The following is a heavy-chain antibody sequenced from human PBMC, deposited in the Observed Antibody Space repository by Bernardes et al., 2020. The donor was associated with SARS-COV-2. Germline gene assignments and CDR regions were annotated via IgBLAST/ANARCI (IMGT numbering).Heavy chain of an antibody. V-gene: IGHV1-18*01. CDR1: GYSFTTYG. D-gene: IGHD4-17*01. CDR2: ISARHSNT. J-gene: IGHJ4*02. CDR3: ARESSADYAGMDY. Sequence: ASVKVSCKASGYSFTTYGISWVRQAPGQGLEWMGWISARHSNTNYAEKFYDRVTMTTDPATGTASMEPRSLTSDDTAVYYCARESSADYAGMDYWGQGTPVIVSS.